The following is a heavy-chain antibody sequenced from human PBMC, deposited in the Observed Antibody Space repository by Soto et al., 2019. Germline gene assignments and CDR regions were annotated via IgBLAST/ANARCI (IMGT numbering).Heavy chain of an antibody. CDR2: IYYSGST. V-gene: IGHV4-31*03. CDR1: GGSISSGGYY. Sequence: QVQLQESGPGLVKPSQTLSLTCTVSGGSISSGGYYWSWIRQHPGKGLEWIGYIYYSGSTYYNPSLKSRVTLSVDTSKNQFSLKLSSVTAADTAVYYCARSPIPGDYGTNFDYWGQGTLVTVSS. D-gene: IGHD4-17*01. J-gene: IGHJ4*02. CDR3: ARSPIPGDYGTNFDY.